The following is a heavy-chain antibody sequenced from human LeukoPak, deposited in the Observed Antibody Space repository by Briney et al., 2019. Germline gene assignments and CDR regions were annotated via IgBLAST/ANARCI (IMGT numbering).Heavy chain of an antibody. CDR1: GFTFSSYG. CDR2: ISYDGSNK. D-gene: IGHD3-22*01. V-gene: IGHV3-30*18. J-gene: IGHJ4*02. Sequence: GRSLRLSCAASGFTFSSYGMHWVRQAPGKGLEWVAVISYDGSNKYYADSVKGRFTISRDNSKNTLYLQMNSLRAEDTAVYYCAKVLDSSANMGDYWGQGTLVTVSS. CDR3: AKVLDSSANMGDY.